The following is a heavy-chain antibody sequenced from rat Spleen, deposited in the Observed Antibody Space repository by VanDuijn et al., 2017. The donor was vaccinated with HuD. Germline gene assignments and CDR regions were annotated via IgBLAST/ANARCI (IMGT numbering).Heavy chain of an antibody. D-gene: IGHD1-11*01. Sequence: QVQLQQSGGELTKPGSSVKISCRASGYTFTSYDISWIKQRPGQALEWIGAINPGRGGTGYNEKFKGKATLTVDKPSSTAFMQLSSLTPADTAVFYCARSPTEGTLAAYYFDNWGQGVMVTVSS. CDR1: GYTFTSYD. CDR2: INPGRGGT. CDR3: ARSPTEGTLAAYYFDN. V-gene: IGHV1-60*01. J-gene: IGHJ2*01.